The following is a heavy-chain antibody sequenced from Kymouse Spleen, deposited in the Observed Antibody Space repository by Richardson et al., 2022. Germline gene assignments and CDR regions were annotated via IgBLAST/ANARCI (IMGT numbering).Heavy chain of an antibody. CDR1: GGSISSSSYY. D-gene: IGHD3-9*01. V-gene: IGHV4-39*01. Sequence: QLQLQESGPGLVKPSETLSLTCTVSGGSISSSSYYWGWIRQPPGKGLEWIGSIYYSGSTYYNPSLKSRVTISVDTSKNQFSLKLSSVTAADTAVYYCARDYDILTGYPSFDYWGQGTLVTVSS. CDR2: IYYSGST. CDR3: ARDYDILTGYPSFDY. J-gene: IGHJ4*02.